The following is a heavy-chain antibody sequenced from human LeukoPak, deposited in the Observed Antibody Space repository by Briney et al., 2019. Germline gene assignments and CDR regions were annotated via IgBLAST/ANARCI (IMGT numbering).Heavy chain of an antibody. CDR1: GFTFSSYG. J-gene: IGHJ5*02. Sequence: GGSLRLSCAASGFTFSSYGMSWVRQAPGKGLEWVSAISGGGASTYYSDSVKGRFTISRDNSKNRLYLKMNSLRAEDTGVYYCAKEATVTPGNVNWFDTWGQGTLVTVSS. D-gene: IGHD4-17*01. CDR2: ISGGGAST. CDR3: AKEATVTPGNVNWFDT. V-gene: IGHV3-23*01.